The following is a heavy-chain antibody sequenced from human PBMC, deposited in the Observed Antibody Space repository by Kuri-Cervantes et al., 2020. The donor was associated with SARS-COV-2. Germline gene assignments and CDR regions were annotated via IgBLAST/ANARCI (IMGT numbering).Heavy chain of an antibody. V-gene: IGHV3-9*03. Sequence: SLKISCAASGFTLDDYAMHWVRQAPGKGLEWVSGISWNSGSIGYADSVKGRFTISRDNAKNSLYLQMNSLRAEDMALYYCAKDTKSYDFWSGGFDYWGQGTLVTVSS. CDR3: AKDTKSYDFWSGGFDY. CDR1: GFTLDDYA. J-gene: IGHJ4*02. CDR2: ISWNSGSI. D-gene: IGHD3-3*01.